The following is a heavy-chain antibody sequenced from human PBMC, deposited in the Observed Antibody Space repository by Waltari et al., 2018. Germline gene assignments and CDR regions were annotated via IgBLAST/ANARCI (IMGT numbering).Heavy chain of an antibody. CDR1: GGSITSNRHY. V-gene: IGHV4-39*02. J-gene: IGHJ3*01. D-gene: IGHD5-12*01. CDR3: ATYIGASIGTAAFDV. CDR2: MSYNGAT. Sequence: QLQLQESGPGLGKPSETLSLTCIVSGGSITSNRHYWAWIRQPPGQGLEWIGTMSYNGATYSSPSLKSRVTVSRDTSKNHLSLTLGSVTAADTAVYYCATYIGASIGTAAFDVWGQGTMVTVSS.